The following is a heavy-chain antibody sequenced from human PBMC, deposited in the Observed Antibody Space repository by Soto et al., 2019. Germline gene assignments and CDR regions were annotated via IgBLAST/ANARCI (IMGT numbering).Heavy chain of an antibody. CDR1: GFTFSSYA. Sequence: GGSLRLSCAASGFTFSSYAMSWVRQAPGKGLEWVSAISGSGGSTYYADSVKGRFTISRDNSKNTLYLQMNSLRAEDTAVYYCAKGLMITFGGVIVTPEEFDYWGQGTLVTVSS. V-gene: IGHV3-23*01. D-gene: IGHD3-16*02. CDR3: AKGLMITFGGVIVTPEEFDY. J-gene: IGHJ4*02. CDR2: ISGSGGST.